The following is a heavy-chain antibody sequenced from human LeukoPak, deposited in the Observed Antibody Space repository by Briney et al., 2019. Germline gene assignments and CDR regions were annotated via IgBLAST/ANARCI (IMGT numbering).Heavy chain of an antibody. D-gene: IGHD3-22*01. J-gene: IGHJ4*02. CDR2: IYHGDSDT. V-gene: IGHV5-51*01. CDR3: ARQATYYYDSSGYSIRDY. Sequence: GESLKISCKGSGYSFTSYWIGWVRQMPGKGLELMGIIYHGDSDTRYSPSFQGQVTISADKSISTAYLHWSSLKASDTAMYYCARQATYYYDSSGYSIRDYWGQGTLVTVST. CDR1: GYSFTSYW.